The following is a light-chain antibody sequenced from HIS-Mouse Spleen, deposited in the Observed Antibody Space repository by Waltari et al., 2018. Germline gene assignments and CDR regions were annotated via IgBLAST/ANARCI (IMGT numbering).Light chain of an antibody. V-gene: IGLV3-10*01. CDR1: ALPKKH. Sequence: SYELTQPPSVSVSPGQTARITCSGDALPKKHAYWYQQKSGQAPVLVIYEDSKRPPGIPERFSGSSSGTMATLTISGAQVEDEADYYCYSTDSSGNHRVFGGGTKLTVL. J-gene: IGLJ2*01. CDR2: EDS. CDR3: YSTDSSGNHRV.